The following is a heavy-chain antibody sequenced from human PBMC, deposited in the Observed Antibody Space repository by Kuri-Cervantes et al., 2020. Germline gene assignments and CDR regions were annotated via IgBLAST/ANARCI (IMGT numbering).Heavy chain of an antibody. CDR3: AKDRVYYYDSSDLYGMDV. CDR2: ISFDGSNK. CDR1: GFTLSNHA. J-gene: IGHJ6*02. Sequence: GESLKISCAASGFTLSNHAMNWARQAAGKGLEWVALISFDGSNKYYVDSVKGRFTISRDNSKNTLYLQMNSLRAEDTAVYYCAKDRVYYYDSSDLYGMDVWGQGTTVTVSS. D-gene: IGHD3-22*01. V-gene: IGHV3-30-3*01.